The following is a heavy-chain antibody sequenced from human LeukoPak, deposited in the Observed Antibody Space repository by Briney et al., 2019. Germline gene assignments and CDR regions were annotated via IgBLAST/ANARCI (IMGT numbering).Heavy chain of an antibody. J-gene: IGHJ4*02. CDR2: IRSSGDMI. Sequence: AGGSLRLSCATSGFTFSSYSMNWVRQAPGKGLEWVSYIRSSGDMIYYADSVKGRFTISRDNAKKSVYLQMNSLRDEDTAVYYCVRDPDALDYWGQGTQVTVSS. CDR1: GFTFSSYS. CDR3: VRDPDALDY. V-gene: IGHV3-48*02.